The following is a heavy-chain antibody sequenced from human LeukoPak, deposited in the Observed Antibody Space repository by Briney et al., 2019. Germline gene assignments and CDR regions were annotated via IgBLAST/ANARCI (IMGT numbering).Heavy chain of an antibody. D-gene: IGHD6-6*01. CDR2: IIPILGIA. Sequence: GASVKVSCKASGGTFISYAISWVRQAPGQGLEWMGRIIPILGIANYAQKLQGRVTITADKSTSTAYMELSSLRSEDTAVYYCARGVASSSSHYYYYGMDVWGQGTTVTVSS. CDR3: ARGVASSSSHYYYYGMDV. V-gene: IGHV1-69*04. CDR1: GGTFISYA. J-gene: IGHJ6*02.